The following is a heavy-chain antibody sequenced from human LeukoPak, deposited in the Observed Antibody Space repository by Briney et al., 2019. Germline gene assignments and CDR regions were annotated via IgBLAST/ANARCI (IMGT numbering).Heavy chain of an antibody. V-gene: IGHV1-2*06. D-gene: IGHD2-15*01. Sequence: GASVKVSCKAAGYTFTGYYMFWVRQVPGQGLEWMGRINPNSGGTNYAQKFQGRVTMTRDTSISTAYMELSRLRSDDTAVYYCARGYCSGGSCYSVENWFDPWGQGTLVTVSS. CDR1: GYTFTGYY. CDR2: INPNSGGT. J-gene: IGHJ5*02. CDR3: ARGYCSGGSCYSVENWFDP.